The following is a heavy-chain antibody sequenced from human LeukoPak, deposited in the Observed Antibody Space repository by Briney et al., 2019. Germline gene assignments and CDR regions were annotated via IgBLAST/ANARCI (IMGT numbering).Heavy chain of an antibody. CDR3: ARGGYCSSTSCQYFDY. J-gene: IGHJ4*02. CDR1: GGTFSSYA. D-gene: IGHD2-2*01. V-gene: IGHV1-69*13. Sequence: GASVKVSCKASGGTFSSYAISWVRQAPGHGLEWMGGIIPIFGTANYAQKFQGRVAITADESTSTAYMELSSLRSEDTAVYYCARGGYCSSTSCQYFDYWGQGTLVTVSS. CDR2: IIPIFGTA.